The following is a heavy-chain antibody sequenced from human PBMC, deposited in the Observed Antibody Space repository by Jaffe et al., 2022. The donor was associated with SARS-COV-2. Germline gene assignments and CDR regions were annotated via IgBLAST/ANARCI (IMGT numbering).Heavy chain of an antibody. CDR2: ISTNSNYI. CDR1: GFSFSDYS. D-gene: IGHD3-22*01. Sequence: EVQLVESGGGLVKPGGSLRLSCAASGFSFSDYSMNWVRQAPGKGLEWVSSISTNSNYIYYADSVEGRFTISRDNTRNSLYLQMNSLRVEDTAVFYCARDLRYDPYWGQGTLVTVSA. CDR3: ARDLRYDPY. V-gene: IGHV3-21*01. J-gene: IGHJ4*02.